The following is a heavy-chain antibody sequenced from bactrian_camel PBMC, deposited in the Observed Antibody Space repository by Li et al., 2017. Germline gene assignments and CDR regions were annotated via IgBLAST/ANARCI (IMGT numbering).Heavy chain of an antibody. D-gene: IGHD1*01. CDR2: IAGDGLRT. J-gene: IGHJ4*01. CDR3: ALGRDGRN. Sequence: HVQLVESGGGSVQAGESLRLSCVVSGYRYSTYCMGWFRQVPGNEREPLASIAGDGLRTAYRDSVLGRFTLSRDIAKNTVYLQMNDLKFEDTALYYCALGRDGRNRGPGTQVTVS. CDR1: GYRYSTYC. V-gene: IGHV3-3*01.